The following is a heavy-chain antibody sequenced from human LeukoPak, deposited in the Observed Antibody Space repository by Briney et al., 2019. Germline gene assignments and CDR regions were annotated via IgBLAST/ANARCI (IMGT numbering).Heavy chain of an antibody. D-gene: IGHD6-19*01. CDR1: GFTFSDYF. J-gene: IGHJ4*02. CDR3: ATSQSSVAGIIGD. V-gene: IGHV3-11*04. Sequence: GGSLRLSCAASGFTFSDYFMTWTRQAPGKVLEWVSYISGSGSNKYYADSVKGRFTISRDNAKNSLYLQMNSLRVEDTAVYYCATSQSSVAGIIGDWGQGTLVTVSS. CDR2: ISGSGSNK.